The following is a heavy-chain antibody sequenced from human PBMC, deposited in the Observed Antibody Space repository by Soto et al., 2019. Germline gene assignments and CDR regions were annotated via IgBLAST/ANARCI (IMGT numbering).Heavy chain of an antibody. Sequence: GGSLRLSCAASGFTFSSYAMTWVRQAPGKGLEWVSGISGSGATTSYADSVKGRFTVSRDNSKNTLYLQMNSLRVEDTAVYHCARNAPWTDAFDVWGQGTMVTVSS. CDR2: ISGSGATT. CDR1: GFTFSSYA. J-gene: IGHJ3*01. D-gene: IGHD5-12*01. V-gene: IGHV3-23*01. CDR3: ARNAPWTDAFDV.